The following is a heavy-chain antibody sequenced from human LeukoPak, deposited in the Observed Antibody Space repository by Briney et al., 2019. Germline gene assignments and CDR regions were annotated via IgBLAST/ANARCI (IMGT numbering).Heavy chain of an antibody. V-gene: IGHV1-8*01. J-gene: IGHJ4*02. D-gene: IGHD5-24*01. CDR1: GYTFTSYD. Sequence: ASVKVSCKASGYTFTSYDINWVRQATGQGLEWMGWMNPNSGNTGYAQKFQGRVTMTRNTSISTAYMELSSLRSEDTAVYYCTMATIEFPDADYWGQGTLVTVSS. CDR2: MNPNSGNT. CDR3: TMATIEFPDADY.